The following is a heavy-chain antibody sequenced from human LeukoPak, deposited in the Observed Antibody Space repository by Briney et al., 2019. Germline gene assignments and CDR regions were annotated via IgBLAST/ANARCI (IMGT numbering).Heavy chain of an antibody. J-gene: IGHJ4*02. CDR2: ISIYNGNT. V-gene: IGHV1-18*01. CDR3: ARGIIYGDYRQDY. D-gene: IGHD4-17*01. CDR1: GYRFISYG. Sequence: ASVKVSCKASGYRFISYGINWVRQAPGQGREWMGWISIYNGNTNYAQKLQGRVTMTTDTSTSTAYMELRSLRSDDTAVYYCARGIIYGDYRQDYWGQGTLVTVSS.